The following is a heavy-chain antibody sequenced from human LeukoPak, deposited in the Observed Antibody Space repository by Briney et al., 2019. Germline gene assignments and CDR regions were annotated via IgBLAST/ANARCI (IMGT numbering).Heavy chain of an antibody. V-gene: IGHV4-59*01. Sequence: PSETLSLTCTVSGGSISSYYWSWIRQPPGKGLEWIGYIYYSGSTNYNPSLKSRVTISVDTSKNQFSLKLSSVPAADTAVYYCAREEDGYGMDVWGQGTTVTVSS. D-gene: IGHD5-24*01. CDR1: GGSISSYY. J-gene: IGHJ6*02. CDR2: IYYSGST. CDR3: AREEDGYGMDV.